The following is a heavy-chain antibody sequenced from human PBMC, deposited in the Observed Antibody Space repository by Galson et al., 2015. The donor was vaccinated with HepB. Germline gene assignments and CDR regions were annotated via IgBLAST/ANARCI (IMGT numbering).Heavy chain of an antibody. V-gene: IGHV3-30*18. J-gene: IGHJ6*02. CDR1: GFTFSSYG. Sequence: SLRLSCAASGFTFSSYGMHWVRQAPGKGLEWVAVISSDGRHKYYADSVKGRFTISRDNSKNSLYLQMNSLRAEDTAVYYCAKGSRSRVMHVWGQGATVTGFS. CDR2: ISSDGRHK. D-gene: IGHD5-24*01. CDR3: AKGSRSRVMHV.